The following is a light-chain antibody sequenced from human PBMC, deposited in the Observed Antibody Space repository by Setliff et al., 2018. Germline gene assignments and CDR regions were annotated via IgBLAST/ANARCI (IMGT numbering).Light chain of an antibody. CDR1: SSDVGGYDF. CDR2: DVL. V-gene: IGLV2-14*03. J-gene: IGLJ1*01. CDR3: SSYTSSSTL. Sequence: LAQPASVSGSPGQSITISCTGTSSDVGGYDFVSWYQQHPGKAPKLMIFDVLNRPSGVSDRFSGSKSGNTASLTITGLQAEDEADYYCSSYTSSSTLFGTGTKVT.